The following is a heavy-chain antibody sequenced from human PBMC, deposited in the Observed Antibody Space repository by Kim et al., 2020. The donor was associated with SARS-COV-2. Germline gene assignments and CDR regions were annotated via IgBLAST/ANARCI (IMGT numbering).Heavy chain of an antibody. D-gene: IGHD3-10*01. V-gene: IGHV4-34*01. CDR1: GVPFSGYY. Sequence: SETLSLTCAVYGVPFSGYYWSWIRQPPGKGLEWIGEINHRSSTNYSPSLKSRVTMSVDSAKNQFSGKLTSVTAADTAVYYCARGPPRTLGSLVRGSDALDALGQGTVVPVS. CDR2: INHRSST. J-gene: IGHJ3*01. CDR3: ARGPPRTLGSLVRGSDALDA.